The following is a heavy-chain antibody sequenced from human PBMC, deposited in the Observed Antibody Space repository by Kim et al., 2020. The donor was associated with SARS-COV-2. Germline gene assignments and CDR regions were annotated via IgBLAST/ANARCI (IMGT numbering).Heavy chain of an antibody. Sequence: SETLSLTCTVSGGSISTYYWSWIRQPPGKGLEWIGYIYYIGSTNYNPSLKSRVTISVDTSKNQFSLKLSSVTAADTAMYYCARGVPAAIGGDWYFDLWGRGTLVTVSS. CDR1: GGSISTYY. D-gene: IGHD2-2*01. CDR2: IYYIGST. J-gene: IGHJ2*01. V-gene: IGHV4-59*13. CDR3: ARGVPAAIGGDWYFDL.